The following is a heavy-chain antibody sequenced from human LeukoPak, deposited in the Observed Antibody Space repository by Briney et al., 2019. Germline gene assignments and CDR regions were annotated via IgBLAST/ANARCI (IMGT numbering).Heavy chain of an antibody. V-gene: IGHV3-7*03. CDR1: GFTFSSSA. D-gene: IGHD3-22*01. CDR3: ARGQNYYDSSGPATYYFVY. J-gene: IGHJ4*02. CDR2: IKQDGSEK. Sequence: PGGSLRLSCAASGFTFSSSAMSWVRQVPGKGLEWVANIKQDGSEKYYVDSVKGRFTISRDNAKNSLSLQMNSLRVEDTAVFYCARGQNYYDSSGPATYYFVYWGQGTLVTVSS.